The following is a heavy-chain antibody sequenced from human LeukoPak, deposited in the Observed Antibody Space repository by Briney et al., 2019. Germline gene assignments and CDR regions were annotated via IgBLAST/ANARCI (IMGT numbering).Heavy chain of an antibody. D-gene: IGHD3-22*01. CDR1: GFTVSSNY. J-gene: IGHJ3*02. Sequence: GGSLRLSCAASGFTVSSNYMSWVRQAPGKGLEWVSVIYSGGSTYYADSVKGRFTISRDNSKNTLYLQMNSLRVKDTAVYYCARGLFLSGYLDAFDIWGQGTVVTVSS. V-gene: IGHV3-66*01. CDR2: IYSGGST. CDR3: ARGLFLSGYLDAFDI.